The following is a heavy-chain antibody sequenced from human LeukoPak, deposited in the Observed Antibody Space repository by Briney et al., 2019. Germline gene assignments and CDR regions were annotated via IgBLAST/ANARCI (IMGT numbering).Heavy chain of an antibody. Sequence: SETLSLTCTVSGGSISSSSYYWGWIRQPPGKGLEWIGSIYYSGSTYYNPSLKSRVTISVDTSKNQFSLKLSSVTAADTAVYYCARHVQWLVFDYWGQGTLVTVSS. V-gene: IGHV4-39*01. CDR1: GGSISSSSYY. J-gene: IGHJ4*02. D-gene: IGHD6-19*01. CDR3: ARHVQWLVFDY. CDR2: IYYSGST.